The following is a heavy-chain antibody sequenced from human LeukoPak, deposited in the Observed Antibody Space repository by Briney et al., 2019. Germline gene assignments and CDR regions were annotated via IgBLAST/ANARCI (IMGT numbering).Heavy chain of an antibody. D-gene: IGHD2-21*02. V-gene: IGHV3-21*01. Sequence: GGSLRLSCAASGFTFSSYSMNWVRQAPGKGLEWVSSISSSSSYIYYADSVKGRFTISRDNAKNSLYLQMNSLRAEDTAVYYCASLAYCGGDCYWTKPFDYWGQGTLVTVSS. J-gene: IGHJ4*02. CDR3: ASLAYCGGDCYWTKPFDY. CDR1: GFTFSSYS. CDR2: ISSSSSYI.